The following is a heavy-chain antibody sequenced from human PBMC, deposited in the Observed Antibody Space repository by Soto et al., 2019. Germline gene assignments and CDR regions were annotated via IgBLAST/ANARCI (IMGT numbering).Heavy chain of an antibody. Sequence: GGSLRLSCAASGFTFSSYAMSWVRQAPGKGLEWVSAMSGSGGSTYYADSVKGRFTISRDNSKNTLYLQMSSLRAEDTAVYYCAKEGLSIGYNSGRWSYFFGYWGQGTLVTVSS. CDR3: AKEGLSIGYNSGRWSYFFGY. D-gene: IGHD6-19*01. CDR1: GFTFSSYA. V-gene: IGHV3-23*01. CDR2: MSGSGGST. J-gene: IGHJ4*02.